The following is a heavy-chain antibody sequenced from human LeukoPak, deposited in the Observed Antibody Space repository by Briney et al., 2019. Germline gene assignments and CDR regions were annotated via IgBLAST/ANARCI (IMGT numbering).Heavy chain of an antibody. CDR1: GYTLTSYD. CDR3: TRETSSRYFDF. Sequence: ASVKVSCKASGYTLTSYDINWVRPATGQGLEWMGWMNPNSGRTGYAQKFRDRISITRNTSISTAYMELSSLTSEDTGVYYCTRETSSRYFDFWGQGTLVTVSS. CDR2: MNPNSGRT. V-gene: IGHV1-8*01. J-gene: IGHJ4*02.